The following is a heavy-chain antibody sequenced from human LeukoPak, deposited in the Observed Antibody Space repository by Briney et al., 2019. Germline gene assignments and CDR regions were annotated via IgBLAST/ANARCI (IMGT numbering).Heavy chain of an antibody. V-gene: IGHV3-7*01. J-gene: IGHJ3*02. Sequence: GGSLRLSCAASGFTFSSYWMSWVRQAPGKGLEWVANIKQDGSEKCYVDSVKGRFTISRDNAKNSLYLQMNSLRAEDTAVYYCARLGVGNAFDIWGQGTMVTVSS. CDR1: GFTFSSYW. CDR2: IKQDGSEK. CDR3: ARLGVGNAFDI. D-gene: IGHD2-21*01.